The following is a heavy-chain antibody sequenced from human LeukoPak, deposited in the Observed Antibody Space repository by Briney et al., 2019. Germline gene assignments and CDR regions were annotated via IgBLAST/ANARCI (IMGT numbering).Heavy chain of an antibody. D-gene: IGHD1-1*01. Sequence: GGSLRLSCAASGFTFSSYGMHWVRQAPGKGLEWVAVIWYDGSNKYYADSVKGRFTISRDNSKNTLYLQMNSLRAEDTAVYYCARDYRPGTTLVAPRFDYWGQGTLVTVSS. J-gene: IGHJ4*02. CDR3: ARDYRPGTTLVAPRFDY. V-gene: IGHV3-33*01. CDR1: GFTFSSYG. CDR2: IWYDGSNK.